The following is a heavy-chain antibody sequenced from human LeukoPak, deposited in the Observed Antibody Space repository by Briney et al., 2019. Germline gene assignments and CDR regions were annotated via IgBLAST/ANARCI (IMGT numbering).Heavy chain of an antibody. J-gene: IGHJ4*02. CDR1: GFTFSGHW. V-gene: IGHV3-7*01. Sequence: QPGGSLRLSCTVSGFTFSGHWMNWVRQAPGKGLEWVANIKYDGTEKHYVASVEGRFTISRDNAKESVYLQMSNLRAEDTAVYYCATRNNLEYWGQGSLVTVSS. CDR2: IKYDGTEK. CDR3: ATRNNLEY.